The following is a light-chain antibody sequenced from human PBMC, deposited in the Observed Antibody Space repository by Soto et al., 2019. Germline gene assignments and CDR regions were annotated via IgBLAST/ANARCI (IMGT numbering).Light chain of an antibody. CDR2: GAS. V-gene: IGKV3-20*01. CDR3: QHFGDSPPAFT. J-gene: IGKJ2*01. Sequence: ESLLTQSPGTLSLSPGERATLSCRASQTVNSRYLTWYQQKPGQAPRLLIVGASIRATGIPDRFSGSGSGTYFTLTISRLEPEDFAVYYCQHFGDSPPAFTFGQGTKLEI. CDR1: QTVNSRY.